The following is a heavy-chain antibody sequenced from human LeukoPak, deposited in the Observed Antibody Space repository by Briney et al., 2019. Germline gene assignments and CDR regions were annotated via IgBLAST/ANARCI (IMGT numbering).Heavy chain of an antibody. Sequence: PSETLSLTCTVSGGSISSSSYYWGWIRQPPGKGLEWIGCIHYSGSTYYNTSLKSRVTISVDTSKNQFSLKLSSVTAADTAVYYCARHTRKGLSPNWYDPWGQGTLVTVSS. CDR2: IHYSGST. V-gene: IGHV4-39*01. D-gene: IGHD6-19*01. CDR3: ARHTRKGLSPNWYDP. CDR1: GGSISSSSYY. J-gene: IGHJ5*02.